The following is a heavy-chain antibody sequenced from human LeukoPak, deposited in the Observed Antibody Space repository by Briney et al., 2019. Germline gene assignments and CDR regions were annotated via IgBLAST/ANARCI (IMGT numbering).Heavy chain of an antibody. CDR1: GFTFSSYS. D-gene: IGHD2-15*01. J-gene: IGHJ4*02. V-gene: IGHV3-21*01. Sequence: GGSLRLSCVASGFTFSSYSMNWVRQAPGKGLEWVSSISSSGSYIYYADSVRGRFTISRDNAKNSLYLQMNSLRAEDTAVYYCARGAVVAAADYWGQGTLVTVSS. CDR3: ARGAVVAAADY. CDR2: ISSSGSYI.